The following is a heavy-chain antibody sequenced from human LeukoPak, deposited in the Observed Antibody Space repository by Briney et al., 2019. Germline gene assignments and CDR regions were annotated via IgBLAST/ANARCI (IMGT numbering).Heavy chain of an antibody. CDR1: GFTFSSYS. CDR2: ISSSSSYI. V-gene: IGHV3-21*01. D-gene: IGHD3-16*01. J-gene: IGHJ4*02. Sequence: GGSLRLSCAASGFTFSSYSMNWVRQAPGKGLEWVSSISSSSSYIYYADSVKGRFTISRDSAKNSLYLQMNSLRAEDTAVYYCARSLYYDYGTTLGYWGQGTLVTVSS. CDR3: ARSLYYDYGTTLGY.